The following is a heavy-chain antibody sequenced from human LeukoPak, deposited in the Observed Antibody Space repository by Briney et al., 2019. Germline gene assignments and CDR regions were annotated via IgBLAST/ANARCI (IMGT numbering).Heavy chain of an antibody. D-gene: IGHD4-17*01. V-gene: IGHV3-38-3*01. J-gene: IGHJ4*02. CDR2: ISGGST. Sequence: GGSLRLSCAASGFTVSSNEMSWVRQAPGKGLEWVSSISGGSTYYADSRKGRFTISRDNSKNTLHLQMNSLRAEDTAVYYCKKDAFTVTRCYWGQGTLVTVSS. CDR1: GFTVSSNE. CDR3: KKDAFTVTRCY.